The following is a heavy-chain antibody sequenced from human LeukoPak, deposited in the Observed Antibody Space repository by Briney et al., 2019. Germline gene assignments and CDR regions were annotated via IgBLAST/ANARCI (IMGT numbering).Heavy chain of an antibody. J-gene: IGHJ4*02. D-gene: IGHD5-18*01. CDR3: VYTAMVPYYFDY. CDR1: GFTFSGSA. Sequence: GGSLRLSCAASGFTFSGSAMHWVRQASGKGLEWVGRIRSKANSYATAYAASVKGRFTISRDDSKNTAYLQMNSLKTEDTAVYYCVYTAMVPYYFDYWGQGTLVTVSS. V-gene: IGHV3-73*01. CDR2: IRSKANSYAT.